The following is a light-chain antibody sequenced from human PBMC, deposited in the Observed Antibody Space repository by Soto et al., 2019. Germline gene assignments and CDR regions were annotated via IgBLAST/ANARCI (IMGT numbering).Light chain of an antibody. CDR1: SSNVGGYNY. J-gene: IGLJ1*01. Sequence: QSALTQPASVSGSPGQSITISCTGTSSNVGGYNYVSWYQQHPGKAPKLMIYEVNNRPSGVSTRFSGSKSGNTASLTISGLQADDEADYYCSSYTSRITYVFGSGTKVTVL. V-gene: IGLV2-14*03. CDR2: EVN. CDR3: SSYTSRITYV.